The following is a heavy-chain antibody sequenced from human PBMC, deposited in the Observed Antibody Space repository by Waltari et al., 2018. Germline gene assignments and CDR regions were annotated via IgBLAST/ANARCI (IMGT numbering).Heavy chain of an antibody. V-gene: IGHV3-74*01. CDR1: GFIFSKYW. J-gene: IGHJ4*02. D-gene: IGHD6-13*01. CDR2: INTDGSIT. Sequence: EVQLVESGGGLVQPGGSLRLSCAASGFIFSKYWMHWVRQAPGKGLVSVSQINTDGSITSYADSVKGRFTISRDNAKNTLYLQMNSLRAEDTALYYCVLYSSIVLGDYWGQGNLVTVSS. CDR3: VLYSSIVLGDY.